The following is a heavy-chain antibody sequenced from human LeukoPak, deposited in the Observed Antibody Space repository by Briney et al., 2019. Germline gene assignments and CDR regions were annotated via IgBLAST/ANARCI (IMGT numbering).Heavy chain of an antibody. CDR3: ARDYGDYTYGMDV. J-gene: IGHJ6*02. V-gene: IGHV4-30-4*01. Sequence: SETLFLTCTVSGGSISSGDYYWRWIRQPPGKGLEWIGYIYYSGSTYYNPSLKSRVTISVDTSKNQFSLKLSSVTAADTAVYYCARDYGDYTYGMDVWGQGTTATVSS. CDR2: IYYSGST. CDR1: GGSISSGDYY. D-gene: IGHD4-17*01.